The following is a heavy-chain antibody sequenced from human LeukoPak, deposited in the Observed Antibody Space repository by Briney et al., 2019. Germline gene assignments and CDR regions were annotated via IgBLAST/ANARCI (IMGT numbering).Heavy chain of an antibody. Sequence: ASVKVSCKASGYTFTGYYMHWVRQAPGQGLEWMGWINPNSGGTNYAQKFQGRVTMTRDTSISTAYMELSSLRSEDTAVYYCATSRDYGDYPPPDYWGQGTLVTVSS. CDR2: INPNSGGT. J-gene: IGHJ4*02. CDR3: ATSRDYGDYPPPDY. V-gene: IGHV1-2*02. D-gene: IGHD4-17*01. CDR1: GYTFTGYY.